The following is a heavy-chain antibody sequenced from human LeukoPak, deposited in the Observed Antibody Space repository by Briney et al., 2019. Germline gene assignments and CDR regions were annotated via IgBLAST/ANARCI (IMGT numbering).Heavy chain of an antibody. CDR2: IYYSGST. D-gene: IGHD2-2*02. CDR3: ARGYPGFDY. V-gene: IGHV4-39*07. J-gene: IGHJ4*02. Sequence: SETLSLTCTVSGGSISSSSYYWGWIRQPPGKGLEWIGSIYYSGSTYYNPSLKSRVTISVDKSNNQFSLRLSSVTAADTAEYYCARGYPGFDYWGQGTLVTVSS. CDR1: GGSISSSSYY.